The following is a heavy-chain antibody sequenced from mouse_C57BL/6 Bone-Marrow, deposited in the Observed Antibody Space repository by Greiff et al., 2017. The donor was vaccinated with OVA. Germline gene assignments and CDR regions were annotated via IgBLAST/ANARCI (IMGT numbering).Heavy chain of an antibody. V-gene: IGHV5-4*01. CDR3: ARDPSFAY. CDR2: ISDGGSYT. J-gene: IGHJ3*01. CDR1: GFTFSSYA. Sequence: EVHLVESGGGLVKPGGSLKLSCAASGFTFSSYAMSLVRQTPEKRLEWVATISDGGSYTYYPDNVKGRFTISRDNAKNNLYLQMSHLKSEDTAMYYCARDPSFAYWGQGTLVTVSA.